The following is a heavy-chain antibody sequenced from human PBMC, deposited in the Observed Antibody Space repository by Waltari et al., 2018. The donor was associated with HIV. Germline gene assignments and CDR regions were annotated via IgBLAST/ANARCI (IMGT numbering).Heavy chain of an antibody. CDR3: ARHEQYYYDSSGYYGWFDP. D-gene: IGHD3-22*01. V-gene: IGHV5-51*01. CDR2: IYPGDSDT. CDR1: GYSFNSSW. Sequence: VPLVQSGAEVKKPGESLKISCKGSGYSFNSSWIGCLRRMPGKGLEWLGIIYPGDSDTRYSPSFQGQVTISADKSISTAYLQWSSLKASDTAMYYCARHEQYYYDSSGYYGWFDPWGQGTLVTVSS. J-gene: IGHJ5*02.